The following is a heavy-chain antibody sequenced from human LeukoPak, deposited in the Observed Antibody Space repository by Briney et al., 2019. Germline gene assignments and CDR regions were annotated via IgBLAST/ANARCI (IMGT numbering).Heavy chain of an antibody. D-gene: IGHD3-10*01. V-gene: IGHV1-2*04. CDR1: GYTFTGYY. CDR3: ARDYYGSGSYYQTIPAY. Sequence: KPGASVKVSCKASGYTFTGYYMHWVRQAPGQGLEWMGWINPNSGGTNYAQKFQGWVTMTRDTSISTAYMELSRLRSDDTAVYYCARDYYGSGSYYQTIPAYWGQGTLVTVSS. J-gene: IGHJ4*02. CDR2: INPNSGGT.